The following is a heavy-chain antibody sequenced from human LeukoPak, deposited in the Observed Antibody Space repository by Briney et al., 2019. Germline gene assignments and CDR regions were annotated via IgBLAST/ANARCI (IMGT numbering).Heavy chain of an antibody. CDR1: GFTFSSYG. Sequence: GGSLRLSCAASGFTFSSYGMHWVRQAPGKGLEWVAVIWYDGSNKYYADSVKGRFTISRDNSKNTLYLQMNSLRAEDTAVYYCTTEGGAGYAFDIWGQGTMVTVSS. J-gene: IGHJ3*02. D-gene: IGHD6-13*01. V-gene: IGHV3-33*01. CDR3: TTEGGAGYAFDI. CDR2: IWYDGSNK.